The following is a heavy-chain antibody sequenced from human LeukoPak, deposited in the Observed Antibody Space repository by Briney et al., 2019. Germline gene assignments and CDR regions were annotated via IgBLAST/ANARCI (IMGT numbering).Heavy chain of an antibody. CDR1: GYTFTGLGLC. CDR2: INPRSGGT. J-gene: IGHJ4*02. CDR3: ATDPTTAGTTRFDY. V-gene: IGHV1-2*02. D-gene: IGHD1-1*01. Sequence: ASVKVSRKTSGYTFTGLGLCIHWVRQAPGQGLEWMGWINPRSGGTNYAQKFQGRVTMTRDTSISTAYMELSRLTSDDTAVYYCATDPTTAGTTRFDYWGQGTLVTVSS.